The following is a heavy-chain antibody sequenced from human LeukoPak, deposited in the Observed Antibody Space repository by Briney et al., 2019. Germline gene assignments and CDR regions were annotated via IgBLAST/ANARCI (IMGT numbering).Heavy chain of an antibody. V-gene: IGHV3-21*01. D-gene: IGHD1-1*01. CDR3: ARDPYNGAYSEGYYYYYMDV. CDR2: ITSSSSYT. CDR1: GITFSNYN. Sequence: GGSLRLSCAAPGITFSNYNMNWVRQAPGKGLEWISSITSSSSYTFYADSVKGRFTISRDNAKNSLYLQMNSLRVEDTAIYYCARDPYNGAYSEGYYYYYMDVWGKGSTVTVSS. J-gene: IGHJ6*03.